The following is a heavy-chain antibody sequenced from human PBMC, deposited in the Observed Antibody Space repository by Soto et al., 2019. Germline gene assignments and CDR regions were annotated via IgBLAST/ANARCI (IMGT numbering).Heavy chain of an antibody. CDR1: GFTFSSYA. CDR3: AKSSGPYYYGMDV. Sequence: PGGSLRLSCAASGFTFSSYAMGWVRQAPGKGLEWVSAISGSGGSTYYADSVKGRFTISRDNSKNTLYLQMNSLRAEDTAVYYCAKSSGPYYYGMDVWGQGTTVTVSS. CDR2: ISGSGGST. J-gene: IGHJ6*02. D-gene: IGHD3-10*01. V-gene: IGHV3-23*01.